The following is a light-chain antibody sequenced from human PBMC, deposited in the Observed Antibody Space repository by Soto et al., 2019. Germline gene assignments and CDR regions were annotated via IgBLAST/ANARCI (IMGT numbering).Light chain of an antibody. J-gene: IGKJ1*01. Sequence: EIVMTQSPATLSVSPGERATLSCRASQSVSSNLAWYQQKHGQAPRLLIYGASTRATGIPARFSRSGSATGFTLTISSLQSEDFAVYYCQQYNKWPWTFGKGTKVDMK. CDR1: QSVSSN. CDR3: QQYNKWPWT. CDR2: GAS. V-gene: IGKV3-15*01.